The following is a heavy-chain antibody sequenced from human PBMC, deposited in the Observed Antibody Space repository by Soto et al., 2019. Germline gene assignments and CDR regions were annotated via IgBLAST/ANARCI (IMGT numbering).Heavy chain of an antibody. V-gene: IGHV1-2*02. D-gene: IGHD6-19*01. CDR1: GYTFTGYY. Sequence: ASVNVSCKASGYTFTGYYMHWVRQAPGQGLEWMGWINPNIGGTNYAQKFQGRVTMTRDTSISTAYMELSRLRSDDTAVYYCARAPVADNSEYWGQGTMVNVSS. CDR3: ARAPVADNSEY. J-gene: IGHJ4*02. CDR2: INPNIGGT.